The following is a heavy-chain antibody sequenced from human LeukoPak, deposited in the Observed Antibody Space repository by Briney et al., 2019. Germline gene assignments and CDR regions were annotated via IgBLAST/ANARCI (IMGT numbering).Heavy chain of an antibody. V-gene: IGHV4-34*01. J-gene: IGHJ4*02. CDR1: GGSFSGYY. D-gene: IGHD2-2*01. Sequence: SETLSLTCAVYGGSFSGYYWSWIRQPPGKGLEWIGEINHSGSTNYNPSPKSRVTISVDTSKNQFSLKLSSVTAADTAVYYCARQEGYCSSTSCYGIGMIDYWGQGTLVTVSS. CDR2: INHSGST. CDR3: ARQEGYCSSTSCYGIGMIDY.